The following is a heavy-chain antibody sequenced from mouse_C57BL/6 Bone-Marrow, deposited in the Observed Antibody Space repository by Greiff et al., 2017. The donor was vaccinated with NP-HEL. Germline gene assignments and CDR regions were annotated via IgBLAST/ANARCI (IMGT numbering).Heavy chain of an antibody. CDR2: ISSGGSYT. CDR1: GFTFSSYG. V-gene: IGHV5-6*01. D-gene: IGHD2-3*01. Sequence: EVKLMESGGDLVKPGGSLKLSCAASGFTFSSYGMSWVRQTPDKRLEWVATISSGGSYTYYPDSVKGRFTISRDNAKNTLYLQMSSLKSEDTAMYYCARPLIYDGYYWFAYWGQGTLVTVSA. CDR3: ARPLIYDGYYWFAY. J-gene: IGHJ3*01.